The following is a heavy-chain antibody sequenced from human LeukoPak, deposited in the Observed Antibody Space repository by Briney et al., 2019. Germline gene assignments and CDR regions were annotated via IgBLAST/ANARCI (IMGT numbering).Heavy chain of an antibody. Sequence: ASVKVSCKASGGTFSSYAISWVRQAPGQGLEWMGRIIPILGIANYAQKFQGRVTITADKSTSTAYMELSSLRSEDTAVYYCARVGYYDSSGYYFDAFDIWGQGTMVTVSS. V-gene: IGHV1-69*04. CDR1: GGTFSSYA. J-gene: IGHJ3*02. CDR3: ARVGYYDSSGYYFDAFDI. CDR2: IIPILGIA. D-gene: IGHD3-22*01.